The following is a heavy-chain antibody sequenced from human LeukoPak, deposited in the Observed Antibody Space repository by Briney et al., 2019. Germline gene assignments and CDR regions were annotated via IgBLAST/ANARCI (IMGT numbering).Heavy chain of an antibody. CDR1: GFTFSSYG. Sequence: PGGSLRLSCAASGFTFSSYGMHWVRQAPGKGLEWVAVISYDGSNKYYADSVKGRFTISRDNSKNTLYLQMNSQRAEDTAVYYCAKDADGAPVNPFDYWGQGTLVTVSS. CDR3: AKDADGAPVNPFDY. J-gene: IGHJ4*02. D-gene: IGHD4-17*01. V-gene: IGHV3-30*18. CDR2: ISYDGSNK.